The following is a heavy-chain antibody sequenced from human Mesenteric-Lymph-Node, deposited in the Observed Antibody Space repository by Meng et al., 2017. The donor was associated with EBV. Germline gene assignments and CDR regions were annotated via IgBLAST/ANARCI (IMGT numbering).Heavy chain of an antibody. D-gene: IGHD2-2*02. CDR1: GFTFSSAW. V-gene: IGHV3-15*01. Sequence: EVQLLESGGGLVKLGGSLSLSCAASGFTFSSAWMSWVRQGPGKGLEWVGRIKSKRDGETTDYAAPVKGRFTISRDDPENTLHLQMNSLKTEDTGVYFCTTGYTGTSHDGYWGQGTLVTVSS. J-gene: IGHJ4*02. CDR3: TTGYTGTSHDGY. CDR2: IKSKRDGETT.